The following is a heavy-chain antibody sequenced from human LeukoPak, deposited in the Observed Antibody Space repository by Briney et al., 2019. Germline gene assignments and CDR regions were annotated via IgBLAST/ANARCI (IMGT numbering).Heavy chain of an antibody. V-gene: IGHV3-30*02. Sequence: GGSLRLSCAAPGFTSSSYGMHWVRQAPGKGLEWVAFIRYDGSNKYYADSVKGRFTISRDNSKNTLYLQMNSLRAEDTAVYYCAKVRGKLSDCSSTSCPLDYWGQGTLVTVSS. CDR2: IRYDGSNK. D-gene: IGHD2-2*01. CDR3: AKVRGKLSDCSSTSCPLDY. CDR1: GFTSSSYG. J-gene: IGHJ4*02.